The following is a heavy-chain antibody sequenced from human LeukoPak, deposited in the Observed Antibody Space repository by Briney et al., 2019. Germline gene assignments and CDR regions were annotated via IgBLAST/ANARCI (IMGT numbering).Heavy chain of an antibody. D-gene: IGHD1-26*01. CDR3: ARPHGSYSYYYYGMDV. Sequence: ASVKVSCKASGGTFSSYAISWVRQAPGQGLEWMGGIIPIFGTANYAQKFQGRVTITADESTSTAYMELSSLRSEDTAVYYCARPHGSYSYYYYGMDVWGQGTTVTASS. CDR2: IIPIFGTA. J-gene: IGHJ6*02. V-gene: IGHV1-69*13. CDR1: GGTFSSYA.